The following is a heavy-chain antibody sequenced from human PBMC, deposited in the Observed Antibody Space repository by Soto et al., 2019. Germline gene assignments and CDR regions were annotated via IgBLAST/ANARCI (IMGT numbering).Heavy chain of an antibody. V-gene: IGHV1-58*01. D-gene: IGHD2-2*01. J-gene: IGHJ6*03. CDR3: ARGSYCSSTSCYDLYMDV. CDR1: GFTFTSSA. Sequence: ASVKVSCKASGFTFTSSAVQWVRQARGQRLEWIGWIVVGSGNTNYAQKFQERVTITRDMSISTAYMELSRLRSDDTAVYYCARGSYCSSTSCYDLYMDVWGKGTTVTVSS. CDR2: IVVGSGNT.